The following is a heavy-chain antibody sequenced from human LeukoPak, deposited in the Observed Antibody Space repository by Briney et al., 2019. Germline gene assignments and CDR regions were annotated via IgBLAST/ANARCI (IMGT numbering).Heavy chain of an antibody. CDR1: GFTFSSYA. Sequence: GSLRLSCAASGFTFSSYAMSWVRQAPGKGLEWVSAISGSGGSTYYADSVKGRFTISRDNSKNTLYLQMNSLRAEDTAVYYCATDYGGNSDAFDIWGQGTMVTVSS. CDR2: ISGSGGST. J-gene: IGHJ3*02. V-gene: IGHV3-23*01. D-gene: IGHD4-23*01. CDR3: ATDYGGNSDAFDI.